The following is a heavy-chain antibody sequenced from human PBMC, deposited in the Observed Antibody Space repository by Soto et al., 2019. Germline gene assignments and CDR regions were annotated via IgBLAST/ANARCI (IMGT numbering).Heavy chain of an antibody. CDR1: GDSISSTFW. Sequence: SETLSLTCAVSGDSISSTFWWTWVRQPPGKGLEWIGEVYHSGSTRYNPSLKSRVTISVDKPNNQFSLKLSSMTGADTAVYYCARLGAYYQSLDPWGPGTLVTVS. CDR2: VYHSGST. V-gene: IGHV4-4*02. J-gene: IGHJ5*02. D-gene: IGHD2-21*01. CDR3: ARLGAYYQSLDP.